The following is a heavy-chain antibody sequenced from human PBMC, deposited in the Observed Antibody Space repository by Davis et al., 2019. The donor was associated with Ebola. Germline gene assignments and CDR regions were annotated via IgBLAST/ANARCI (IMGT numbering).Heavy chain of an antibody. J-gene: IGHJ5*02. CDR3: ARTYGDYGRYWFDP. CDR2: ISSNGGST. CDR1: GFTFSSYA. Sequence: PGGSLRLSCSASGFTFSSYAMHWVRQAPGKGLEYVSAISSNGGSTYYADSVKGRFTISRDNAKNSLYLQMNSLRAEDTAVYYCARTYGDYGRYWFDPWGQGTLVTVSS. V-gene: IGHV3-64*04. D-gene: IGHD4-17*01.